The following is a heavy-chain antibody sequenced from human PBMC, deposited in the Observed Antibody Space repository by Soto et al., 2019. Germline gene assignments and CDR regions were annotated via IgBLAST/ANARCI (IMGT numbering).Heavy chain of an antibody. CDR3: AKRPRALLTFDC. Sequence: EVQLVDSGGGLVQPGGSLRLSCAASGFIFSNDVMSWVRQSPGKGLEWVPSISDSGGTSYYADSVKGRFPISRDNSKNTLYLQMNSLRAEDTAIYYCAKRPRALLTFDCWGQGTLVTVSS. CDR2: ISDSGGTS. V-gene: IGHV3-23*04. CDR1: GFIFSNDV. D-gene: IGHD1-26*01. J-gene: IGHJ4*02.